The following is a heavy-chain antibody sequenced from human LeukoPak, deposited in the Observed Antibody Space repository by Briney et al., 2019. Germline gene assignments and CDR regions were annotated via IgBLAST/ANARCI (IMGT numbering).Heavy chain of an antibody. V-gene: IGHV4-39*01. CDR3: ARQRAHGTWAFDY. Sequence: PSETLSLTCTVSRGSISSRSDYWWAWIRLPPGQGLEWIGSVYHSGGIYYNPSLKSRLTISVDTSKDHFSLNLASVTAADTAVYYCARQRAHGTWAFDYWGQGTLLTVSS. CDR1: RGSISSRSDY. J-gene: IGHJ4*02. CDR2: VYHSGGI. D-gene: IGHD1-26*01.